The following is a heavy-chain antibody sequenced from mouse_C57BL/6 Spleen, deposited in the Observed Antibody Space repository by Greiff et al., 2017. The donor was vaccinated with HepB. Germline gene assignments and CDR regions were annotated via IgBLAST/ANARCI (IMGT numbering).Heavy chain of an antibody. D-gene: IGHD2-3*01. CDR1: GFNIKNTY. Sequence: VQLKQSVAELVRPGASVKLSCTASGFNIKNTYMHWVKQRPEQGLEWIGRIDPANGNTKYAPKFQGKATITADKSSSTAYMQLSSLTAEDSAVYFCADGYDYAMDYWGQGTSVTVSS. J-gene: IGHJ4*01. CDR3: ADGYDYAMDY. V-gene: IGHV14-3*01. CDR2: IDPANGNT.